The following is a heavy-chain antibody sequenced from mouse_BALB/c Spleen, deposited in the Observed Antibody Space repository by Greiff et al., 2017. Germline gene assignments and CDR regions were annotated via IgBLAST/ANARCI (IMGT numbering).Heavy chain of an antibody. CDR2: ILPGSGST. Sequence: QVQLQQSGAELMKPGASVKISCKATGYTFSSYWIEWVKQRPGHGLEWIGEILPGSGSTNYNEKFKGKATFTADTSSNTAYMQLSSLTSEDSAVYYCARGNLITAMDYWGQGTSVTVSS. J-gene: IGHJ4*01. V-gene: IGHV1-9*01. CDR1: GYTFSSYW. D-gene: IGHD1-2*01. CDR3: ARGNLITAMDY.